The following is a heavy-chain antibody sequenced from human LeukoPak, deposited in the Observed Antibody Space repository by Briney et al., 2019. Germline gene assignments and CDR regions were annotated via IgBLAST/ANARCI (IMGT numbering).Heavy chain of an antibody. J-gene: IGHJ4*02. V-gene: IGHV3-23*01. CDR1: GFSFSNYA. Sequence: GGSLRLSCAASGFSFSNYAMSWVRQAPGKGLEWASAISGSGGSTYNADSVKGRFTISRDNSKNTLYLQMNSLRAEDTALYYCAKVCGGLSPLFYGPSSCYDYWGQGTLVTVSS. D-gene: IGHD2-2*01. CDR2: ISGSGGST. CDR3: AKVCGGLSPLFYGPSSCYDY.